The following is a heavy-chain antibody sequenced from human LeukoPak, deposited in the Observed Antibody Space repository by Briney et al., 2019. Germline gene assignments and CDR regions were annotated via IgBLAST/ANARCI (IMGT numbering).Heavy chain of an antibody. D-gene: IGHD2-2*01. CDR2: IYYSGST. CDR1: GGSISSHY. CDR3: ARRRLDCSSTSCRPTYYMDV. V-gene: IGHV4-59*11. J-gene: IGHJ6*03. Sequence: PSETLSLTCTVSGGSISSHYWSWIRQPPGNGLEWIGYIYYSGSTNYNPSLKSRVTISVDTSKNQFSLKLSSVTAADTAVYYCARRRLDCSSTSCRPTYYMDVWGKGTAVTVSS.